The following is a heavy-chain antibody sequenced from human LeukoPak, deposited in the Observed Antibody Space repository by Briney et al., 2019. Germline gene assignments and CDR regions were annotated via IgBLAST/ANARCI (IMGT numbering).Heavy chain of an antibody. D-gene: IGHD5-12*01. J-gene: IGHJ3*02. CDR2: IYPGASDT. V-gene: IGHV5-51*01. Sequence: GESLKISRKRSGYSFTSYWIGCVREMSGKGLEWMGIIYPGASDTRYSPSFQGQVTISVDKSIRTAYLQWSSLKASDTAMYYCASLRGYSGYERLDIWGQGTMVTVSS. CDR3: ASLRGYSGYERLDI. CDR1: GYSFTSYW.